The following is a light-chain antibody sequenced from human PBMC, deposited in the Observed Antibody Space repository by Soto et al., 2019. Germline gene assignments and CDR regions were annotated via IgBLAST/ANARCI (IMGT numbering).Light chain of an antibody. Sequence: DIQMTQAPSSVSASVGDGDSITCRASQGISDWLAWYQQKPGRAPKLLIYAASSLQSGVSSRFSGSGSGTDFTLTLSSLQTEDFATYYCQHRNSFPFTFGPGTKVDIK. J-gene: IGKJ3*01. V-gene: IGKV1D-12*01. CDR2: AAS. CDR1: QGISDW. CDR3: QHRNSFPFT.